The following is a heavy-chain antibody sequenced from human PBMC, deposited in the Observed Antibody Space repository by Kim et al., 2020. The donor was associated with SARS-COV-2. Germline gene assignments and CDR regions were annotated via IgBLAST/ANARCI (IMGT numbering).Heavy chain of an antibody. V-gene: IGHV1-69*13. CDR2: IIPIFDTK. Sequence: SVKVSCKASGGSFSSYSITWVRQAPGQGLEWMGGIIPIFDTKNYAQKFQGRVTITADESTSTAYMELSSLRSEDTAVYYCARETMVRGVISLNGMDVWGQGTTVTVSS. J-gene: IGHJ6*02. CDR3: ARETMVRGVISLNGMDV. CDR1: GGSFSSYS. D-gene: IGHD3-10*01.